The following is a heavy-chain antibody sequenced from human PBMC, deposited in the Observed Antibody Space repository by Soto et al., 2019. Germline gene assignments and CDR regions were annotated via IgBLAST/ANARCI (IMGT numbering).Heavy chain of an antibody. CDR1: GGTFSSYA. D-gene: IGHD3-10*01. Sequence: ASVKVSCKASGGTFSSYAISWVRQAPGQGLEWMGWISASDGSTNSAQKFRGRISLTTDTSTNTAYMDLLSLTSDDTAVYFCATYYFGSGSYYRFDNWGQGTLVTVSS. V-gene: IGHV1-18*01. J-gene: IGHJ4*02. CDR2: ISASDGST. CDR3: ATYYFGSGSYYRFDN.